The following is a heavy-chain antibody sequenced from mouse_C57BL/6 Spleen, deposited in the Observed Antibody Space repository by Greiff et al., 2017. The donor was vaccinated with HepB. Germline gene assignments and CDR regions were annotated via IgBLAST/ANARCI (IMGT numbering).Heavy chain of an antibody. CDR2: ISSGGSYT. CDR3: AREAYSNFSFAY. D-gene: IGHD2-5*01. J-gene: IGHJ3*01. Sequence: DVKLVESGGDLVKPGGSLKLSCAASGFTFSSYGMSWVRQTPDKRLEWVATISSGGSYTYYPDSVKGRFTISRDNAKNTLYLQMSSLKSEDTAMYYCAREAYSNFSFAYWGQGTLVTVSA. CDR1: GFTFSSYG. V-gene: IGHV5-6*02.